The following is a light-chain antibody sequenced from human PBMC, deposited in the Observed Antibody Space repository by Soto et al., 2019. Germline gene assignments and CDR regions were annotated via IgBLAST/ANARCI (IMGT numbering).Light chain of an antibody. CDR3: QQHNNWPPIT. CDR1: QSVSSN. CDR2: GAS. J-gene: IGKJ5*01. Sequence: EIVMTQSPATLSVSPGERATLSCRASQSVSSNLAWYQQNPGQPPRLLIYGASTRATGISARFSGSGSGTEFTLTISSLQSEDFAVYYCQQHNNWPPITFGQGTQLEIK. V-gene: IGKV3-15*01.